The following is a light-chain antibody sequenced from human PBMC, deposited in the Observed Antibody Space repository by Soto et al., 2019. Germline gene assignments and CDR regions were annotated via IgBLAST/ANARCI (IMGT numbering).Light chain of an antibody. CDR3: TSYTRSTTHVA. Sequence: QSALTQPASVSGSPGQSITISCTGTSSDVGGYNYVSWYQQHPGKAPKLMIYEVSNRPSGVSNRFSGSKSGNTASLTISGLQAEDEGDYYCTSYTRSTTHVAFGGGTKLTVL. V-gene: IGLV2-14*03. CDR1: SSDVGGYNY. J-gene: IGLJ2*01. CDR2: EVS.